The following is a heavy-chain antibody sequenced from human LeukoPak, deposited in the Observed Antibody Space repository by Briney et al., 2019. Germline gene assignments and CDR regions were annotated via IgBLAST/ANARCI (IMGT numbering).Heavy chain of an antibody. D-gene: IGHD2-21*01. CDR3: AKDGPYSY. V-gene: IGHV3-30*18. CDR2: ISYDGSNK. CDR1: GFTFSSYG. Sequence: PGGSLRLSCAASGFTFSSYGMHWVRQAPGKGPEWVAVISYDGSNKYYADSVKGRFTISRDNSKNTLYLQMNSLRAEDTAVYYCAKDGPYSYWGQGTLVTVSS. J-gene: IGHJ1*01.